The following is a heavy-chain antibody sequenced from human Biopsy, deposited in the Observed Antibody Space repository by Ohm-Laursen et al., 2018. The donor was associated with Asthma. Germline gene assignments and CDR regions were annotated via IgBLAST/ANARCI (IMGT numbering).Heavy chain of an antibody. CDR3: ARTYYDFLTGQVKDVFGV. Sequence: ASVTVSCKASGYNFISFAIHWVRQAPGQRLEWMGWVNTGNGDTKYSQKFQGRVTITRDTSASTAYMELRSLRSEDTATYYCARTYYDFLTGQVKDVFGVWGQGTMVTVSP. CDR1: GYNFISFA. CDR2: VNTGNGDT. V-gene: IGHV1-3*04. J-gene: IGHJ3*01. D-gene: IGHD3-9*01.